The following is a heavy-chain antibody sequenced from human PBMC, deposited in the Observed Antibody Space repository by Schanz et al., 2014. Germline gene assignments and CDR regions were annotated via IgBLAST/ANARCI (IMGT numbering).Heavy chain of an antibody. V-gene: IGHV3-23*04. D-gene: IGHD6-13*01. Sequence: EVQLVESGGGLIQPGGSLRLSCAASGFTFSNHALSWVRQAPGKGLEWVSGIGGSGDSTHYADSVKGRFIISRDNAKNSLYLEMNSLRVEDTAVYFCVSQTGSPNYWGQGTLVTVSS. CDR1: GFTFSNHA. CDR2: IGGSGDST. CDR3: VSQTGSPNY. J-gene: IGHJ4*02.